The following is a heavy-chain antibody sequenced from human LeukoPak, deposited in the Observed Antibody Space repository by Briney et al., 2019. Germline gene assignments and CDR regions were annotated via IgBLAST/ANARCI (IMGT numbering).Heavy chain of an antibody. CDR3: ARDGDYSSSGGFGDY. J-gene: IGHJ4*02. V-gene: IGHV3-48*03. CDR1: GFTASRYE. D-gene: IGHD6-13*01. CDR2: ISSIGSTI. Sequence: GGSLRLSCAASGFTASRYEVKWVRQAHGKWLGWVSYISSIGSTIYYADSGKGRFIICRDNAKNSLYLQMNSLRAEDTAVYYCARDGDYSSSGGFGDYWGQGTLVTVSS.